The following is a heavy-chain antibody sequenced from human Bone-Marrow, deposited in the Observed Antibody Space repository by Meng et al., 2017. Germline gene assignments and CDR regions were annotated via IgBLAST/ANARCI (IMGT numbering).Heavy chain of an antibody. J-gene: IGHJ4*02. CDR2: ISYDGSNK. D-gene: IGHD6-19*01. V-gene: IGHV3-30*01. CDR1: GFTFSSYA. Sequence: GESLKISCAASGFTFSSYAMHWVRQAPGKGLEWVAVISYDGSNKYYAYSVKGRFTSARDNYKNTLYLQMNSLRAEDAAVYYCAREPTPYSSGWGPFDYWGQGTLVTVSS. CDR3: AREPTPYSSGWGPFDY.